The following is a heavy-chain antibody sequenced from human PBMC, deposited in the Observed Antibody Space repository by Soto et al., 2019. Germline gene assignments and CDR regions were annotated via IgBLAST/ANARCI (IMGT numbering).Heavy chain of an antibody. CDR2: ISHDGSNK. CDR3: ARGDSGGYYYGIDY. Sequence: ESGGGVVQPGRSLRLSCAASGFTFSTYAMHWVRQAPGKGLEWVAVISHDGSNKYYADSVKGRFTISRDNSKNTLYLQMNSLRVEDTAVYYCARGDSGGYYYGIDYWGQGTLVTVSS. CDR1: GFTFSTYA. V-gene: IGHV3-30-3*01. J-gene: IGHJ4*02. D-gene: IGHD3-22*01.